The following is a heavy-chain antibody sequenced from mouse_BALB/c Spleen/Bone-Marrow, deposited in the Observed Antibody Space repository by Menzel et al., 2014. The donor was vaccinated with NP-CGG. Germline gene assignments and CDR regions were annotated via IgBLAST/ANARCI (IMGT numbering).Heavy chain of an antibody. D-gene: IGHD3-1*01. CDR2: IDPAIGNT. V-gene: IGHV14-3*02. CDR3: ARSGDCPFAY. Sequence: EVKVEESGAELVKPGASVKLSCTASGFNIKDTCMHWVKQRPEQGLEWIGRIDPAIGNTKYGPKFQGRATVTTDTSSNTASLQLSNLTSEDTAVYYCARSGDCPFAYWGQGTLVTVSA. CDR1: GFNIKDTC. J-gene: IGHJ3*01.